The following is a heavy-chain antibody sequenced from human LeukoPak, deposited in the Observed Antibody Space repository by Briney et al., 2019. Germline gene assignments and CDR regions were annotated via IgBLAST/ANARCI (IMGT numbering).Heavy chain of an antibody. Sequence: GESLKISCKGSGYSFTSYWIGWVRQMPGKGLEWMGIIYPGDSDTRYSPSFQGQVTISADKSISTAYLQWSSLKASDTAMYYCARRVAYYDILTGYPHPHFDYWGQGTLVTVSS. CDR1: GYSFTSYW. J-gene: IGHJ4*02. CDR3: ARRVAYYDILTGYPHPHFDY. CDR2: IYPGDSDT. V-gene: IGHV5-51*01. D-gene: IGHD3-9*01.